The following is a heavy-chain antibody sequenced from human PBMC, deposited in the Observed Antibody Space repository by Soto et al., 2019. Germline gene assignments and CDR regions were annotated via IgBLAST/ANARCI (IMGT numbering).Heavy chain of an antibody. Sequence: SETLSLTCTVSGGSMSSHYWTWLRQPPGKGLEWIGYISYSGSTYYNPSLKSRVTISADTSRNQFSLKLSSVIAADTAVYYCARADPDASVGYWGQGTLVTV. CDR2: ISYSGST. CDR3: ARADPDASVGY. J-gene: IGHJ4*02. CDR1: GGSMSSHY. V-gene: IGHV4-59*11. D-gene: IGHD3-16*01.